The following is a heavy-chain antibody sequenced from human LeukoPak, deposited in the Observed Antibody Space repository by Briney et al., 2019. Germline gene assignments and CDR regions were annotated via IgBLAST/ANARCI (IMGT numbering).Heavy chain of an antibody. CDR2: ISWNSGNI. J-gene: IGHJ6*03. Sequence: SLRLSCAASGFTFADYAMHWVGQTPGKGLEWVSGISWNSGNIDYADSVKGRFTISRDNSKNTLYLQMKSLRAEDTAVYYCAKGGGYEAQYYYYYLDVWGKGTTVTISS. V-gene: IGHV3-9*01. CDR1: GFTFADYA. D-gene: IGHD5-12*01. CDR3: AKGGGYEAQYYYYYLDV.